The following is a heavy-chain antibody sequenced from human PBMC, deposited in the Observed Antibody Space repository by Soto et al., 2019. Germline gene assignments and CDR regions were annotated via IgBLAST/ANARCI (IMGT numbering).Heavy chain of an antibody. D-gene: IGHD6-13*01. V-gene: IGHV4-39*01. J-gene: IGHJ4*02. CDR3: ARPAYSSSWFFDY. Sequence: QLQLQESGPGLVKPSETLSLTCTVSGGSISSSSYYWGWIRQPPGKGLEWIGSIYYSGGTYYNPSLKSRVTISGDTSKNQFSRKLISVPAADTAVYYCARPAYSSSWFFDYWGQGTLVTVSS. CDR1: GGSISSSSYY. CDR2: IYYSGGT.